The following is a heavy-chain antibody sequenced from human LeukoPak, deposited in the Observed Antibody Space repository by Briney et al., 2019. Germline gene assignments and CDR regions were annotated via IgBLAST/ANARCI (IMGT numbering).Heavy chain of an antibody. CDR3: TTCGYSGYDSNY. Sequence: GGSLRLSCAASGFTFSNAWMTWVRQAPGKGLEWVGRIKRKTVGGTTDYAAPVKGRFTISRDDSKDTLYLQMNSLIIADTGVYYCTTCGYSGYDSNYWGQGGLVTVSS. CDR2: IKRKTVGGTT. V-gene: IGHV3-15*01. D-gene: IGHD5-12*01. CDR1: GFTFSNAW. J-gene: IGHJ4*02.